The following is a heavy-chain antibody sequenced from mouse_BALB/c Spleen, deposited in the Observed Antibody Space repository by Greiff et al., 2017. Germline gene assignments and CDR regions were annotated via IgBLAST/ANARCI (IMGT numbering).Heavy chain of an antibody. CDR2: IYPGNSDT. D-gene: IGHD2-4*01. Sequence: EVQRVESGTVLARPGASVKMSCKASGYTFTSYWMHWVKQRPGQGLEWIGAIYPGNSDTSYNQKFKGKAKLTAVTSTSTAYMELSSLTNEDSAVYYCTRGPMITTGYAMDYWGQGTSVTVSS. CDR1: GYTFTSYW. CDR3: TRGPMITTGYAMDY. V-gene: IGHV1-5*01. J-gene: IGHJ4*01.